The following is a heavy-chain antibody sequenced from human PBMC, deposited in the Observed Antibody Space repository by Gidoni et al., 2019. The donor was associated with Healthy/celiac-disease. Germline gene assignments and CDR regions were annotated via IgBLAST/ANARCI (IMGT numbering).Heavy chain of an antibody. J-gene: IGHJ6*02. Sequence: EVQLVESVGGLVQSWGSLRLSGAAYGFTFSSYEMSWVRQAPGKGLEWVSAISGSGGSTYYADSVKGLFTISRDNSKNTLYLQLNCLRAADTAVYYCAKVASPFDWLLDYYYYGMDVWAQGTTVTVSS. CDR3: AKVASPFDWLLDYYYYGMDV. D-gene: IGHD3-9*01. V-gene: IGHV3-23*04. CDR2: ISGSGGST. CDR1: GFTFSSYE.